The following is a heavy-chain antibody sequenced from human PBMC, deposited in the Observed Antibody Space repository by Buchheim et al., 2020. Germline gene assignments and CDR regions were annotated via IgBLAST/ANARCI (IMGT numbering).Heavy chain of an antibody. D-gene: IGHD1-26*01. CDR2: IYYSGST. CDR1: GGSISSYY. CDR3: ARTVSKWDYYFDY. Sequence: QVQLQESGPGLVKPSETLSLTCTVSGGSISSYYWSWIRQPPGKGLEWIGYIYYSGSTNYNPSLKSRVTISVDTSKNQFSLKLNSVTAADTAVYYCARTVSKWDYYFDYWGQG. V-gene: IGHV4-59*12. J-gene: IGHJ4*02.